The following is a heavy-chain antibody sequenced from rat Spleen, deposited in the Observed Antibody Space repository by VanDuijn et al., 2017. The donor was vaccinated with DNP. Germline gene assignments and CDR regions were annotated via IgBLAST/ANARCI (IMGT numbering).Heavy chain of an antibody. CDR3: ARGGRSYFDY. D-gene: IGHD1-11*01. J-gene: IGHJ4*01. CDR2: INTDGGST. CDR1: GFTFNKYG. V-gene: IGHV5S13*01. Sequence: EVQLVESGGGLVQPGRSLKLSCVASGFTFNKYGMAWVRQAPGKGLEWVASINTDGGSTYYPDSVKGRFSISRDNAENTVYLQMNSLRSEDTASYYCARGGRSYFDYWGQGTPVTVSS.